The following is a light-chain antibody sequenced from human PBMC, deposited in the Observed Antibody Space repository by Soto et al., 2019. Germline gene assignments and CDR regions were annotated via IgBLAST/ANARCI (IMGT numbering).Light chain of an antibody. CDR1: QGINSY. CDR3: QQLNSYPQT. CDR2: AAS. V-gene: IGKV1-9*01. Sequence: DIQLTQSPSFLSASVGDRVTITCRASQGINSYFAWYQQKPGKAPKLLIFAASTLQSGVLSRFSGSGSGTEFTLTISSLQPEDFATYYCQQLNSYPQTFGQGTRLEIK. J-gene: IGKJ5*01.